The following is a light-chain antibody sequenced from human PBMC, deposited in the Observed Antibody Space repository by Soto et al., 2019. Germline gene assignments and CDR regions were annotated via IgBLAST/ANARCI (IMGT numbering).Light chain of an antibody. CDR2: GAS. Sequence: DIQMTQSPSTLSASVGDRVTITCRASQSISRGLAWYQQRPREAPKLLIYGASSLESGVPSRFSGSGSGTELKLPISSVQPTDFATYYCQQYATSSPTFGQGTKLEI. J-gene: IGKJ2*01. CDR1: QSISRG. CDR3: QQYATSSPT. V-gene: IGKV1-5*01.